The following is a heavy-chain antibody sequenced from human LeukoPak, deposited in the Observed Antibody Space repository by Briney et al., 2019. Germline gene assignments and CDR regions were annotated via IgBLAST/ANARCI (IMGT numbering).Heavy chain of an antibody. Sequence: GGSLRLSCAASGFTFSSYAMSWVRQAPGKGLEWVSAISGSGGSTYYADSVKGRFTISGDNSKNTLYLQMNSLRAEDTAVYYCAKDLTIFTGRGLAFDIWGQGTMVTVSS. CDR3: AKDLTIFTGRGLAFDI. D-gene: IGHD3-3*01. CDR2: ISGSGGST. V-gene: IGHV3-23*01. CDR1: GFTFSSYA. J-gene: IGHJ3*02.